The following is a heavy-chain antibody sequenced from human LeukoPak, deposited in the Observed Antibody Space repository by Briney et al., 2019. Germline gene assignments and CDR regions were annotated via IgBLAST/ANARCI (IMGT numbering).Heavy chain of an antibody. V-gene: IGHV3-53*04. CDR3: AAWGGPYYYGMDV. CDR1: GFPVSSNY. D-gene: IGHD1-26*01. J-gene: IGHJ6*02. CDR2: IYSGGST. Sequence: GGSLRFSCPASGFPVSSNYMSWFRQAPGKGLECVSVIYSGGSTYYADSVKGRFTISRHNSKNTLYLQMNSLRAEDTAVYYCAAWGGPYYYGMDVWGQGTTVTVSS.